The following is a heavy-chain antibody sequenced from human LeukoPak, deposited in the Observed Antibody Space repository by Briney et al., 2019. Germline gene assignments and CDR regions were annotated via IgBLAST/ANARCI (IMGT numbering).Heavy chain of an antibody. V-gene: IGHV3-43*01. CDR3: AKDLVGYGSGSYYPIEFDY. D-gene: IGHD3-10*01. Sequence: GGSLRLSCAASGFTFDDYTMHWVRQAPGKGLEWVSLISWDGGSTYYADSVKGRFTIPRDNSKNSLYLQMNSLRTEDTALYYCAKDLVGYGSGSYYPIEFDYWGQGTLVTVSS. CDR2: ISWDGGST. CDR1: GFTFDDYT. J-gene: IGHJ4*02.